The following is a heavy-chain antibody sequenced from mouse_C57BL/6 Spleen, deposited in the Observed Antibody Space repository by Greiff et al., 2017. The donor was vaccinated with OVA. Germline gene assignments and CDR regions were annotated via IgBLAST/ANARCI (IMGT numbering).Heavy chain of an antibody. D-gene: IGHD2-10*01. V-gene: IGHV1-15*01. Sequence: QVQLKQSGAELVRPGASVTLSCKASGYTFTDYEMHWVKQTPVHGLEWIGAIDPGTGGTAYNQKFKGKAILTADKSSSTAYMELRSLTSEDSAVYYCTRILLLFDYWGQGTTLTVSS. J-gene: IGHJ2*01. CDR1: GYTFTDYE. CDR2: IDPGTGGT. CDR3: TRILLLFDY.